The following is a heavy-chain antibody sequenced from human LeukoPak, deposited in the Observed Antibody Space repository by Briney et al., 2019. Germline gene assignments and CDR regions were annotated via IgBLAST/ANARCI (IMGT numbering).Heavy chain of an antibody. CDR3: ARPYSSNWYDAFHI. J-gene: IGHJ3*02. CDR2: VSYRGTT. Sequence: SETLSLTCTVFGGPISSYYWNWIRQPPGKGLEWIGYVSYRGTTNYNPSLKSRVTISVDTSKNQFSLKLSSVTAADTAVYYCARPYSSNWYDAFHIWGQGRMVAVSS. V-gene: IGHV4-59*01. D-gene: IGHD6-13*01. CDR1: GGPISSYY.